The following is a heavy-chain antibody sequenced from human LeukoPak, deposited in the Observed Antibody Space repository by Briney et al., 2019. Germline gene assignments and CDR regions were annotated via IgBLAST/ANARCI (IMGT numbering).Heavy chain of an antibody. CDR3: ARGGVVPTAINWFDP. V-gene: IGHV3-74*01. CDR1: GFTFSNYW. J-gene: IGHJ5*02. D-gene: IGHD2-2*01. Sequence: PGGSLRLSCAASGFTFSNYWMHWVRQAPGKGLVWVSRINSDGSSTSYADSVKGRFTISRDNAKNMMYLQMNSLRAEDTAVYYCARGGVVPTAINWFDPWGQGTLVTVSS. CDR2: INSDGSST.